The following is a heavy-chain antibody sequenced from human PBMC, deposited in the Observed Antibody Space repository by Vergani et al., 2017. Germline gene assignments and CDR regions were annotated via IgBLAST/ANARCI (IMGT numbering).Heavy chain of an antibody. CDR1: GFTFTSSA. CDR3: AAGYYYDSSGYSGLDY. Sequence: QLVQSGAEVKKPGASVKVSCKASGFTFTSSAMQWVRQARGQRLEWIGWIVVGSGNTNYAKKFQERVTITRDMSTSTAYMELSSLRSEDTAVYYCAAGYYYDSSGYSGLDYWGQGTLVTVSS. CDR2: IVVGSGNT. V-gene: IGHV1-58*02. J-gene: IGHJ4*02. D-gene: IGHD3-22*01.